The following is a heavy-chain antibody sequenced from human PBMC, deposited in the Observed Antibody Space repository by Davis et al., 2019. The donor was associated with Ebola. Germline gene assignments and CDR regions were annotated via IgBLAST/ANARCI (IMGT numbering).Heavy chain of an antibody. J-gene: IGHJ5*02. Sequence: AASVKVSCKASGYTFTSYAMHRVRQAPGQRLEWMGWINAGNGNTKYSQKFQGKVTITRDTSASTAYMELSSLRSEDTAVYYCARGIAVLTNWFDPWGQGTLVTVSS. CDR2: INAGNGNT. CDR1: GYTFTSYA. D-gene: IGHD6-19*01. V-gene: IGHV1-3*01. CDR3: ARGIAVLTNWFDP.